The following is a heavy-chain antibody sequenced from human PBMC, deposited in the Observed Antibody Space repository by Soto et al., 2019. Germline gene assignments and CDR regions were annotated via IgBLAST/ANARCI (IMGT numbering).Heavy chain of an antibody. Sequence: GGSLRLSCAASEFTFSDYSMNWVRQAPGKGLEWISYISSSSSIIYYADSVKGRFTISRDNAKNSLYLQMDSLRDEDTAVYYCARECGTCPPYDYFAIDVWGQGTTVTVSS. CDR2: ISSSSSII. CDR3: ARECGTCPPYDYFAIDV. J-gene: IGHJ6*02. V-gene: IGHV3-48*02. CDR1: EFTFSDYS. D-gene: IGHD1-26*01.